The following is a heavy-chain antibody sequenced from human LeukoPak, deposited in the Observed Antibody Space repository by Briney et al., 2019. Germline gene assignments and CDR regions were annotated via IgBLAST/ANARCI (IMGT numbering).Heavy chain of an antibody. CDR1: GFTFNLFG. J-gene: IGHJ4*02. CDR3: AKDSYDTSI. Sequence: AGGSLRLSCAASGFTFNLFGMHWVRQAPGKGLEWVAFIRYDGSNEYYTDSVQGRFTISRDNSKNTLYLQINSLRAEDTAVYYCAKDSYDTSIWGQGTLVTVSA. CDR2: IRYDGSNE. V-gene: IGHV3-30*02. D-gene: IGHD3-22*01.